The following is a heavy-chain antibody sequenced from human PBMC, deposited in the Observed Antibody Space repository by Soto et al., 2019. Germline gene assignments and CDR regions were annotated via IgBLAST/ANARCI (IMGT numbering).Heavy chain of an antibody. V-gene: IGHV4-31*03. Sequence: LSLTCTVSGGSISSGGYYWSWIRQHPGKGLEWIGYIYYSGSTYYNPSLKSRVTISVDTSKNQFSLKLSSVTAADTAVYYCARNVLRYFDWIGYGMDVWGQGTTVTVSS. CDR3: ARNVLRYFDWIGYGMDV. J-gene: IGHJ6*02. CDR2: IYYSGST. CDR1: GGSISSGGYY. D-gene: IGHD3-9*01.